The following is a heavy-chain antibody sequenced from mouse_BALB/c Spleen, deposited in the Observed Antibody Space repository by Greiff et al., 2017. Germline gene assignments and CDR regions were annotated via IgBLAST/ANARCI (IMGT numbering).Heavy chain of an antibody. CDR2: IDPANGNT. Sequence: EVKLMESGAEVVKPGASVKLSCTASGFNIKDTYMYWVKQRPEQGLEWIGRIDPANGNTEYDPKFQGKATITADTSSNTAYLQLSSLTSEDTAVYYCTNAVLAYWGQGTLVTVAA. V-gene: IGHV14-3*02. CDR3: TNAVLAY. J-gene: IGHJ3*01. CDR1: GFNIKDTY.